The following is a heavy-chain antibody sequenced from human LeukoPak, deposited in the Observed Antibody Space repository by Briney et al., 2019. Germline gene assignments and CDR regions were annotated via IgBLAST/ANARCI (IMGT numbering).Heavy chain of an antibody. CDR3: ARGPGYYYDSSGYDY. CDR1: GGSISSYY. Sequence: NPSETLSLTCTVSGGSISSYYWSWIRQPPGKGLEWIGYIYYSGSTNYNPSLKSRVTISVDTSKNQFSLKLSSVTAADTAVYYCARGPGYYYDSSGYDYWGQGTLVTVSS. D-gene: IGHD3-22*01. J-gene: IGHJ4*02. V-gene: IGHV4-59*12. CDR2: IYYSGST.